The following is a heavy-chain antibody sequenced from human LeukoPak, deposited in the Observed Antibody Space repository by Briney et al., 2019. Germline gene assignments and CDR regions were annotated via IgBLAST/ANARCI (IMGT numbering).Heavy chain of an antibody. CDR3: ARLGGYSYYYDSSGYRLGELDY. CDR2: IYYIGST. J-gene: IGHJ4*02. CDR1: GGSITSYY. Sequence: SETLSLTCTVSGGSITSYYWSWIRQPPGKGLEWLGYIYYIGSTNYNPSLKSRVTISVYTSKNQFSLKLISVTAADTAVYYCARLGGYSYYYDSSGYRLGELDYWGQGTLVTVSS. V-gene: IGHV4-59*01. D-gene: IGHD3-22*01.